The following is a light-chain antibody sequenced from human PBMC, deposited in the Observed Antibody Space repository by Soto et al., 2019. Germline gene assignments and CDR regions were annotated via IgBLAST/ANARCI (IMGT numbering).Light chain of an antibody. V-gene: IGKV3-20*01. CDR2: GTS. Sequence: EIVLTQSPGTLSLSPGERATLSCRASQSVSSNYLVWYQQKPGQAPRLLIYGTSNRATGIPDRFSGSGSGADFTLTISRLEPEDFAVYYCQQYGGSPLTFGGGTKVAIK. CDR1: QSVSSNY. CDR3: QQYGGSPLT. J-gene: IGKJ4*01.